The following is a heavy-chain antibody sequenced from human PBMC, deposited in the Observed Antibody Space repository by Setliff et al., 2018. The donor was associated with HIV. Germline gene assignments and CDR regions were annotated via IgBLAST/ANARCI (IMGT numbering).Heavy chain of an antibody. CDR2: IIPIFGTT. D-gene: IGHD3-22*01. Sequence: ASVKVSCKASGGTFSSYPISWVRQAPGQGLEWMGGIIPIFGTTHYAQKFQGRVTVTADESTSTAYMQLSSLRSDDTAVYYCARGRNYDSSGYGDYYYYMDVWGKGTAVTVSS. V-gene: IGHV1-69*13. CDR3: ARGRNYDSSGYGDYYYYMDV. CDR1: GGTFSSYP. J-gene: IGHJ6*03.